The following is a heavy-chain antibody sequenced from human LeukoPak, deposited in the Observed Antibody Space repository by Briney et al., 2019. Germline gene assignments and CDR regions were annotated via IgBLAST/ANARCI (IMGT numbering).Heavy chain of an antibody. CDR1: GFTVSSNY. CDR3: ARVSSGEQWLAFDY. V-gene: IGHV3-66*01. D-gene: IGHD6-19*01. CDR2: IYSGGST. J-gene: IGHJ4*02. Sequence: GGSLRLSCAASGFTVSSNYMSWVRQAPGKGLEWVSVIYSGGSTYYADSVKGRFTISRDNAKNMLYLQMNSLRTDDTAVYYCARVSSGEQWLAFDYWGQGILVTVFS.